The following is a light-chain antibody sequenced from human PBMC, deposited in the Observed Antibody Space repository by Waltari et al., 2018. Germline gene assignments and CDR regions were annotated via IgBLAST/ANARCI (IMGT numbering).Light chain of an antibody. Sequence: DIQMPQSPSSVSASVGDSVTITCRASQGISSSLAWYQQKPGKVPNLLIYAASSLQSGVPSRFSGSGSGTDFTLTISSLQPEESATYYCQQAKSFPLTFGPGTKVDIK. CDR1: QGISSS. J-gene: IGKJ3*01. V-gene: IGKV1-12*01. CDR2: AAS. CDR3: QQAKSFPLT.